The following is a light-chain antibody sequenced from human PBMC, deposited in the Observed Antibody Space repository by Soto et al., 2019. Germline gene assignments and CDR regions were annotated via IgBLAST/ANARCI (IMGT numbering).Light chain of an antibody. Sequence: DIVMTQSPDSLAVSLGERATINCKSSQSVSYSSNSKNYLAWYQQKPGQPPKLLIYWASTRESVVPDRFSGSGSGTDFTLTISSLQAEDVAVYYCQHYGNLPLTFGGGTKVEIK. CDR2: WAS. V-gene: IGKV4-1*01. CDR1: QSVSYSSNSKNY. CDR3: QHYGNLPLT. J-gene: IGKJ4*01.